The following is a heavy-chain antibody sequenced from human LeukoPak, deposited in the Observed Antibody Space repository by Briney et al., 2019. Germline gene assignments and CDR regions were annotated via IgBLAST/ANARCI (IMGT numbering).Heavy chain of an antibody. CDR3: ARQGRDGYCSSTSCPSYFDY. J-gene: IGHJ4*02. V-gene: IGHV4-39*01. CDR1: GGSISSSSYY. CDR2: IYYSGST. D-gene: IGHD2-2*01. Sequence: PSETLSLTCTVSGGSISSSSYYWGWIRQPPGKGLEWIGSIYYSGSTYYNPSLKSRVTISVDTSKNQFSLKLSSVTAADTAVYYCARQGRDGYCSSTSCPSYFDYWGQGTLVTVSS.